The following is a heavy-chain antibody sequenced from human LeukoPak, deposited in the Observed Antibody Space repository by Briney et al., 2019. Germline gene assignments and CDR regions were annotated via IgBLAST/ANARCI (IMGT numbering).Heavy chain of an antibody. D-gene: IGHD1-26*01. Sequence: GGSLRLSCVASGFTFNNYAMTWVRQAPGKGLEWVSAISGSGYSTYYADSVKGRFTISRDNSKNTLYLQMNSLRAEDTALYFCAQWSRYFDYWGQGTLATVSS. CDR2: ISGSGYST. CDR3: AQWSRYFDY. V-gene: IGHV3-23*01. CDR1: GFTFNNYA. J-gene: IGHJ4*02.